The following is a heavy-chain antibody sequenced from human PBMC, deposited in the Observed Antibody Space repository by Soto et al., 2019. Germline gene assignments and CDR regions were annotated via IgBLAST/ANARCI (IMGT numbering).Heavy chain of an antibody. CDR3: ARVKPPLYSSSWDNWFDP. J-gene: IGHJ5*02. CDR2: INHSGST. D-gene: IGHD6-13*01. Sequence: KASETLSLTCAVYGGSFSGYYWSWIRQPPGKGLEWIGEINHSGSTNYNPSLKSRVTISVDTSKNQFSLKQSSVTAADTAVYYCARVKPPLYSSSWDNWFDPWGQGTLVTVSS. CDR1: GGSFSGYY. V-gene: IGHV4-34*01.